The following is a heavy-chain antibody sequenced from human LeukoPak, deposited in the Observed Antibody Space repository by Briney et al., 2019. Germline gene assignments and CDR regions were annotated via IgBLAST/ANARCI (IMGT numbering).Heavy chain of an antibody. CDR1: GFTFSSYA. V-gene: IGHV3-23*01. Sequence: GGSLRLSCAASGFTFSSYAMSWVRQAPGKGLEWVSAISGSGGSTYYADSVKGRFTISRDNSKNTLYLQMNSLRAEDTAVYYCAKDGGEGITMIVVVISYGFDYWGQGTLVTVSS. CDR3: AKDGGEGITMIVVVISYGFDY. CDR2: ISGSGGST. D-gene: IGHD3-22*01. J-gene: IGHJ4*02.